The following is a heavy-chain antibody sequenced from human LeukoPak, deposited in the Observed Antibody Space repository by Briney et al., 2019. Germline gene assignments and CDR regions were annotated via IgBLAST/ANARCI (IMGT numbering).Heavy chain of an antibody. CDR2: ISGSGGST. D-gene: IGHD3-22*01. J-gene: IGHJ4*02. CDR1: GFTFSSYA. V-gene: IGHV3-23*01. CDR3: AKDRNVVTYYYDSSGYYKGDYFDY. Sequence: GGSLRLSCAASGFTFSSYAMSWVRQAPGKGLEWVSAISGSGGSTYYADSVKGRFTISRDNSKNTLYLQMNSLRAEDTAVYYCAKDRNVVTYYYDSSGYYKGDYFDYWGQGTQVTVSS.